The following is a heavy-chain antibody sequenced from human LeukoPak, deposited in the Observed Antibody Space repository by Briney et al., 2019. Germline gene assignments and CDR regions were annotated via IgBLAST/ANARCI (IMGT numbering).Heavy chain of an antibody. CDR3: ARSGSYYDNWFDP. Sequence: SETLSLTCTVSGGSISRYYWSWIRQPPGKGLEWIGYIYYSGSTNYNPSLKSRVTISVDTSKNQFSLKLSSVAAADTAVYYCARSGSYYDNWFDPWGQGTLVTVSS. J-gene: IGHJ5*02. D-gene: IGHD1-26*01. CDR2: IYYSGST. V-gene: IGHV4-59*08. CDR1: GGSISRYY.